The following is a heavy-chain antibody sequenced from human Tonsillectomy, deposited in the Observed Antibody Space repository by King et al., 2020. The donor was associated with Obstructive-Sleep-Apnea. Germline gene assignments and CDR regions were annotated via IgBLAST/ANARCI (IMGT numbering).Heavy chain of an antibody. J-gene: IGHJ4*02. D-gene: IGHD2-15*01. Sequence: EVQLVESGGGLVQPGGSLRLSCAASGFTFTSYAMTWVRQAPGKGLGWVSSIGGGGGNIYYADAGEGRFTISRDNSKNTLYLQMNTLRAEDTAVYYCARGGWWSRFDFWGQGTLVTASS. CDR3: ARGGWWSRFDF. V-gene: IGHV3-23*04. CDR2: IGGGGGNI. CDR1: GFTFTSYA.